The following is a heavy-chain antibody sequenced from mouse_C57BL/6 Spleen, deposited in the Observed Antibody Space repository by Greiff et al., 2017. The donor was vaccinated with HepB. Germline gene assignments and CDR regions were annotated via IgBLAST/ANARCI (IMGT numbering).Heavy chain of an antibody. J-gene: IGHJ3*01. CDR1: GYTFTDYE. CDR2: IDPETGGT. CDR3: TSGNYGSSYLFAY. D-gene: IGHD1-1*01. V-gene: IGHV1-15*01. Sequence: VQLQQSGAELVRPGASVTLSCKASGYTFTDYEMHWVKQTPVHGLEWIGAIDPETGGTAYNQKFKGKAILTADKSSSTAYLELRSLTSEDSAVYYCTSGNYGSSYLFAYWGQGTLVTVSA.